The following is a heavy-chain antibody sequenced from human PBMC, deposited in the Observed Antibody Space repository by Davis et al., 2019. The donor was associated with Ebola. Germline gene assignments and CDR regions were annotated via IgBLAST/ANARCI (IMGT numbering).Heavy chain of an antibody. J-gene: IGHJ4*02. D-gene: IGHD6-19*01. CDR3: ARIISGWYHGNDY. Sequence: MPSETLSLTCTVSGGSISSSSYYWGWIRQPPGKGLEWIGSIYYSGSTYYNPSLKSRVTISVDTSKNQFSLKLSSVTAADTAVYYCARIISGWYHGNDYWGQGTLVTVSS. V-gene: IGHV4-39*01. CDR1: GGSISSSSYY. CDR2: IYYSGST.